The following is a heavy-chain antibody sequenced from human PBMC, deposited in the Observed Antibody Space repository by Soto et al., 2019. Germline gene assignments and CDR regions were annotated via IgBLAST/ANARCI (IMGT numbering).Heavy chain of an antibody. CDR3: ASSNIAAAGFYYYGMDV. CDR2: IYYSGST. Sequence: QVQLQESGPGLVKPSETLSLTCTVSGGSISSYYWSWIRQPPGKGLEWIGYIYYSGSTNYNPSLKSRVTISVDTSKHQFSLKLSSVTAADTAVYYCASSNIAAAGFYYYGMDVWGRGTTVTVSS. D-gene: IGHD6-13*01. V-gene: IGHV4-59*01. J-gene: IGHJ6*02. CDR1: GGSISSYY.